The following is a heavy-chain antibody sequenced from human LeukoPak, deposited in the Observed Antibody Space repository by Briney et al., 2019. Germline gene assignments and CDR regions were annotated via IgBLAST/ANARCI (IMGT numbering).Heavy chain of an antibody. V-gene: IGHV4-39*01. CDR1: SYSISSASYY. D-gene: IGHD1-26*01. CDR3: AKLTPYSGSPLGDY. J-gene: IGHJ4*02. Sequence: SETLSLTCTVSSYSISSASYYWGWIRQPPGKGLEWIGNIYYSGSTYYNPSLRSRVSISVDTPKNQFSLKLSSVTAADTAVYYCAKLTPYSGSPLGDYWGQGTLVTVSS. CDR2: IYYSGST.